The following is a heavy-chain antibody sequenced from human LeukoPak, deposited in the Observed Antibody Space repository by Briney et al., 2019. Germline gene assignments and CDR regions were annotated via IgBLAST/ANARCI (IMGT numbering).Heavy chain of an antibody. V-gene: IGHV1-24*01. CDR3: ATGIITIFGVVTDY. J-gene: IGHJ4*02. CDR1: GYTLTELS. CDR2: FDPEDGET. Sequence: GASVKVPCKVSGYTLTELSMHWVRQAPGKGLEWMGGFDPEDGETIYAQKFQGRVTMTEDTSTDTAYMELSSLRSEDTAVYYCATGIITIFGVVTDYWGQGTLVTVSS. D-gene: IGHD3-3*01.